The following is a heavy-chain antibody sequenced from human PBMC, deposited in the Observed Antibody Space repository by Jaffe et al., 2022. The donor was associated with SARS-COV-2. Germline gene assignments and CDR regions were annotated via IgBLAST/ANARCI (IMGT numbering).Heavy chain of an antibody. Sequence: QVQLQQWGAGLLKPSETLSLTCAVYGGSFSGYYWSWIRQPPGKGLEWIGEINHSGSTNYNPSLKSRVTISVDTSKNQFSLKLSSVTAADTAVYYCARGRRDAYCSSTSCPWNFDYWGQGTLVTVSS. CDR1: GGSFSGYY. V-gene: IGHV4-34*01. CDR2: INHSGST. CDR3: ARGRRDAYCSSTSCPWNFDY. J-gene: IGHJ4*02. D-gene: IGHD2-2*01.